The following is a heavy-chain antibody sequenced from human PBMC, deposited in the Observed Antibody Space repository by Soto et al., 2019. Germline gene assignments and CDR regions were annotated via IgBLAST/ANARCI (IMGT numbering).Heavy chain of an antibody. D-gene: IGHD4-17*01. CDR3: ARDRHMDDYGDYHNWFDP. CDR1: GFTFSSYS. CDR2: ISSSSSYI. Sequence: GGSLRLSCAASGFTFSSYSMNWVRQAPGKGLEWVSSISSSSSYIYYADSVKGRFTISRDNAKNSLYLQMNSLRAEDTAVYYCARDRHMDDYGDYHNWFDPWGQGTLVTVSS. V-gene: IGHV3-21*01. J-gene: IGHJ5*02.